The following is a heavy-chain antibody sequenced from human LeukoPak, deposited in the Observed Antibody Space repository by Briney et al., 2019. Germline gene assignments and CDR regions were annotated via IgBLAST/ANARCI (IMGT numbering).Heavy chain of an antibody. CDR2: IWYDGSNK. Sequence: PGGSLRLSCAASGFTFSSYGMHWVRQAPGKGLEWVAVIWYDGSNKYYVDSVKGRFTISRDNSKNTLYLQMNSLRVEDTAVYYCARDSSSAYYFDYWGQGTLVTVFS. CDR3: ARDSSSAYYFDY. J-gene: IGHJ4*02. V-gene: IGHV3-33*08. D-gene: IGHD6-13*01. CDR1: GFTFSSYG.